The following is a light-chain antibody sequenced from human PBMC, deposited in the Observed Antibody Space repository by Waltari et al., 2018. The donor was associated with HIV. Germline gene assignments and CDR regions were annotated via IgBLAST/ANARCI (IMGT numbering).Light chain of an antibody. CDR3: QQYNKWPRT. CDR1: QSVSSN. CDR2: DAS. Sequence: EIVMTQSPATLSVSPGESATLSCRASQSVSSNLAWYQHKPGQAPRLLIYDASTWATGIPGRFRGSGSGTEFTLTISSLQSEDFAVYYCQQYNKWPRTFGQGTKVEIK. J-gene: IGKJ1*01. V-gene: IGKV3-15*01.